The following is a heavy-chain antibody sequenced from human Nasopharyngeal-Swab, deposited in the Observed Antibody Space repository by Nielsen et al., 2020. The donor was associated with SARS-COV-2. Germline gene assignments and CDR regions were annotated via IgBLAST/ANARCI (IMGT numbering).Heavy chain of an antibody. J-gene: IGHJ4*02. V-gene: IGHV4-30-2*01. D-gene: IGHD1-7*01. CDR3: ARAGITYYDY. CDR1: GGSISSGGYS. CDR2: IYHSGST. Sequence: SETLSLTCAVSGGSISSGGYSWSWIRQPPGKGLEWIGYIYHSGSTYYNPSLKSRVTISVGRSKNQFSLKLSSVTAADTAVYYCARAGITYYDYWGQGTLVTVSS.